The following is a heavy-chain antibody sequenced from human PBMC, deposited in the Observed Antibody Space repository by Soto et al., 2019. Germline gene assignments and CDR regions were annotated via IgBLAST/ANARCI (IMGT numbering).Heavy chain of an antibody. CDR2: ISRSGGTT. CDR1: GFTFSSYA. J-gene: IGHJ4*02. Sequence: GGSLRLSCAASGFTFSSYAMSWVRQAPGKGLEWVSGISRSGGTTYYADSVKGRFTISRDNSKNTLYLQMNSLRAEDTAVYYCAKDDDDYTFDYWGQGTLVTVSS. CDR3: AKDDDDYTFDY. D-gene: IGHD4-4*01. V-gene: IGHV3-23*01.